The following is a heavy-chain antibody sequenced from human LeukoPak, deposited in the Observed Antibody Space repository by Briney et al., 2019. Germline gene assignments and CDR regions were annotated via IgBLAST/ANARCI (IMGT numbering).Heavy chain of an antibody. V-gene: IGHV1-2*04. CDR1: GYTFTGYY. D-gene: IGHD6-6*01. CDR2: INPNSGGT. Sequence: ASVKVSCKASGYTFTGYYMHWVRRAPGQGLEWMGWINPNSGGTNYAQKFQGWVTMTRDTSISTAYMELSRLRSDDTAVYYCARANLPYHSSSPLFDYWGQGTLVTVSS. CDR3: ARANLPYHSSSPLFDY. J-gene: IGHJ4*02.